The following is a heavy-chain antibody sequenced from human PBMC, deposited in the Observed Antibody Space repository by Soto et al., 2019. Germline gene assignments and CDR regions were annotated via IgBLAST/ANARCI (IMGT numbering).Heavy chain of an antibody. CDR1: GYSFITYW. Sequence: PGESPKISCRGSGYSFITYWIGWVRQMPGKGLEWMGIIYPGDSDIRYSPSFQGQVIISADRSISTAYLQWTSLKASDTAMYYCVRQRALDSSGHYSDFWGQGTQVTVSS. CDR3: VRQRALDSSGHYSDF. J-gene: IGHJ4*02. CDR2: IYPGDSDI. D-gene: IGHD3-22*01. V-gene: IGHV5-51*01.